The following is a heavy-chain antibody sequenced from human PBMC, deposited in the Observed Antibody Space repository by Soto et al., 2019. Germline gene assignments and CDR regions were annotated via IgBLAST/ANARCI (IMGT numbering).Heavy chain of an antibody. V-gene: IGHV3-7*01. Sequence: EVQLVESGGGLVQPGGSLRLSCAASGFSFSSFWMDWVRQTPGKGLEWVANINPDGSEKHYVDSVKGRFSISRDNAKNSLYLPMNSRTDDDSALYYCSRSLDSWRQGTRVTVSS. CDR1: GFSFSSFW. J-gene: IGHJ4*02. CDR2: INPDGSEK. CDR3: SRSLDS.